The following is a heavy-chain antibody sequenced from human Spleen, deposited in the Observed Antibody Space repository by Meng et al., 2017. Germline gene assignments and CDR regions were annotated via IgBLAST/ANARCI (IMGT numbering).Heavy chain of an antibody. D-gene: IGHD3-16*01. CDR1: GFTFSSYA. Sequence: GESLKISCAASGFTFSSYAVTWVRQVPGKGLEWVSGISVGGIGTYYADSVKGRFTISRDDSKNTVFLQINSLRVEDTAVYYCARSPIDKYDLSALPLDYWGQGTLVTVSS. V-gene: IGHV3-23*01. CDR2: ISVGGIGT. CDR3: ARSPIDKYDLSALPLDY. J-gene: IGHJ4*02.